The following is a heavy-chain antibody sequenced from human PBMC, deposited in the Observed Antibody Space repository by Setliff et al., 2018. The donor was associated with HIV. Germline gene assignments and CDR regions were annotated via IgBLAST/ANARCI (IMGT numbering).Heavy chain of an antibody. D-gene: IGHD6-13*01. CDR2: ISSGGGT. V-gene: IGHV3-23*01. J-gene: IGHJ4*02. Sequence: GGSLRLSCAASGFPFSNYAMSWVRQAPGKGLEWVSAISSGGGTYYADFVKGRFTISRDNSKNTLYLQMNSPRAEDTAVYYCAKAPLTIVATGGEDCWGQGTLVTVSS. CDR3: AKAPLTIVATGGEDC. CDR1: GFPFSNYA.